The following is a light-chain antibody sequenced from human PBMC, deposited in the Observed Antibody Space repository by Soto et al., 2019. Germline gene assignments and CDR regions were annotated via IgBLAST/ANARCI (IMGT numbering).Light chain of an antibody. CDR2: EGT. CDR1: SSDVGGYNL. Sequence: QSVLTQPASVSGSPGQSITIPCTGTSSDVGGYNLVSWYQQHPGKAPKLMIYEGTNRPSGVSNRFSGSKSGNTASLTISGLQAEDEADYYCCSYAGNSIVLFGGGTKLTVL. V-gene: IGLV2-23*01. J-gene: IGLJ2*01. CDR3: CSYAGNSIVL.